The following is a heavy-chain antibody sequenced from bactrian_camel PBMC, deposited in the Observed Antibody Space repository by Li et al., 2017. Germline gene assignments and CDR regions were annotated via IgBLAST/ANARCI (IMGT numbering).Heavy chain of an antibody. J-gene: IGHJ4*01. V-gene: IGHV3S55*01. D-gene: IGHD3*01. CDR2: IESDGST. Sequence: VQLVESGGASVQAGGSLRLSCVASGNTIGRYCMGWFRQIPDKEREGVAGIESDGSTSYADSVKGRFIISKNYAENILNLHMDAPRPEDSGMYYCRLVPFWTPASRSRGCSVDSKMGYWGQGTQVTVS. CDR1: GNTIGRYC. CDR3: RLVPFWTPASRSRGCSVDSKMGY.